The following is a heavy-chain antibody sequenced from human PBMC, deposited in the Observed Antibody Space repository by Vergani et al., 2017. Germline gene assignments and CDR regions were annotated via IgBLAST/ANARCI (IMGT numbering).Heavy chain of an antibody. CDR1: GFTFSSYS. V-gene: IGHV3-21*01. J-gene: IGHJ4*02. CDR3: ARXGANTFGGVIVPQYYFDY. CDR2: ISSSSSYI. D-gene: IGHD3-16*02. Sequence: VQLVESGGGVVQPGRSLRLSCAASGFTFSSYSMNWVRQAPGKGLEWVSSISSSSSYIYYADSVKGRFTISRDNAKNSLYLQMNSLRAEDTAVYYCARXGANTFGGVIVPQYYFDYWGQGTLVTVSS.